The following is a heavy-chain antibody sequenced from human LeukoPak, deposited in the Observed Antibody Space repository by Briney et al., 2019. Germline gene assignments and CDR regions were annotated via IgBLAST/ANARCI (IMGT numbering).Heavy chain of an antibody. CDR2: IYHSGST. CDR1: GGSISSGGYY. CDR3: ARESFEEPGTMDH. D-gene: IGHD4/OR15-4a*01. V-gene: IGHV4-30-2*01. J-gene: IGHJ4*02. Sequence: PSQTLSLTCTVSGGSISSGGYYWSWIRQPPGKGLEWIGYIYHSGSTYYNPSLKSRVTISVDRSKNQFSLKLSSVTAADTALYFCARESFEEPGTMDHWGQGTLVSVSS.